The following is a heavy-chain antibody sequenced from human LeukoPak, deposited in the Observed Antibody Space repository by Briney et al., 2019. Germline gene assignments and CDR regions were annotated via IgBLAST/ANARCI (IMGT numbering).Heavy chain of an antibody. D-gene: IGHD5-24*01. J-gene: IGHJ4*02. CDR2: ISHDDGNKT. V-gene: IGHV3-30*04. CDR1: GFTFSSYA. Sequence: GRSLRLSCAASGFTFSSYAVHWVRQAPGRGLEWVAVISHDDGNKTHYADSVKGRLTVSRDNSKKTLYLLMNSLRLEDTAMYYCARRDAYNLDFWGQGTLVTVSS. CDR3: ARRDAYNLDF.